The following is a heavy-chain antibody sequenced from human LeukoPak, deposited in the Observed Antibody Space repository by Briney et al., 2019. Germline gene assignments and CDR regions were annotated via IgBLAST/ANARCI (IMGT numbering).Heavy chain of an antibody. D-gene: IGHD4-11*01. CDR1: GFTFSSYS. J-gene: IGHJ6*03. CDR2: ISSSSSYI. V-gene: IGHV3-21*01. CDR3: ARAKGSDYPGYYYYMDV. Sequence: GGSLRLSCAASGFTFSSYSMNWVRQAPGKGLEWVSSISSSSSYIYYADSVKGRFTISRDNAKNSLHLQMNSLRAEDTAVYYCARAKGSDYPGYYYYMDVWGKGTTVTVSS.